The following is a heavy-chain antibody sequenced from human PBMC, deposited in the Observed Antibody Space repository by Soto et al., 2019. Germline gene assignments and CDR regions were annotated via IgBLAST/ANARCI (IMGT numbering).Heavy chain of an antibody. Sequence: EVQLVESGGGLVKPGGSLRLSCAVSGFTFSSYSLNWVRQAPGKGLEWVSSISSSSSYIYYADSVKGRFTISRDNAKNSLYLQMNSLRAEDTAVYYCARDQGKTGIFGVVIADYYYYGMDVWGQGTTVTVSS. CDR3: ARDQGKTGIFGVVIADYYYYGMDV. J-gene: IGHJ6*02. D-gene: IGHD3-3*01. V-gene: IGHV3-21*01. CDR1: GFTFSSYS. CDR2: ISSSSSYI.